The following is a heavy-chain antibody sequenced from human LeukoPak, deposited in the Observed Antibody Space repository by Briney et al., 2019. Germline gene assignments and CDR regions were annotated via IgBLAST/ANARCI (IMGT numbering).Heavy chain of an antibody. CDR1: GFTFSNYW. J-gene: IGHJ4*02. D-gene: IGHD6-13*01. V-gene: IGHV3-74*01. Sequence: GGSLRLSCAASGFTFSNYWMDWVRQAPGKGLAWVSRINSDGSSTNYADSVKGRFTVSRDSAKNTLYLQMNTLRAEDTAVYYCATGIAAALYWGQGTLVTVSS. CDR3: ATGIAAALY. CDR2: INSDGSST.